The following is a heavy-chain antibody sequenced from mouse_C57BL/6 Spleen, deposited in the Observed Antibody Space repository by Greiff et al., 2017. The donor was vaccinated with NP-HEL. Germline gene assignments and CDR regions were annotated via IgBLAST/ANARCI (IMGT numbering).Heavy chain of an antibody. D-gene: IGHD1-1*01. J-gene: IGHJ2*01. CDR3: ARGDYYGSFYFDY. Sequence: EVQLQQSGPELVKPGASVKIPCKASGYTFTDYNMDWVKQSHGKSLEWIGDINPNNGGTIYNQKFKGKATLTVDKSSSTAYMELRSLPSEDTAVYYCARGDYYGSFYFDYWGQGTTLTVSS. CDR1: GYTFTDYN. V-gene: IGHV1-18*01. CDR2: INPNNGGT.